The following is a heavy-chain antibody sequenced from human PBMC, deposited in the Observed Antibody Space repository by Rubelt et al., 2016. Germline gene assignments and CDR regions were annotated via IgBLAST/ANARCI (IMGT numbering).Heavy chain of an antibody. Sequence: EVQLVESGGGLVQPGGSLRLSCAASGFTFSSYAMHWVRQAPGKGLEYVSAISSNGGSTYYANSVKGRFTISRDNSKNTLYLQMGSLRAEDMAVYYCAREGSGSPGLRYAFDIWGQGTMVTVSS. CDR3: AREGSGSPGLRYAFDI. V-gene: IGHV3-64*01. CDR2: ISSNGGST. J-gene: IGHJ3*02. CDR1: GFTFSSYA. D-gene: IGHD1-26*01.